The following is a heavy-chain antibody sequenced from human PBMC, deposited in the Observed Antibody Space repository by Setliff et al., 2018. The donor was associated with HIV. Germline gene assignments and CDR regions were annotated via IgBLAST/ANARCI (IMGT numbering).Heavy chain of an antibody. CDR1: GFTFSSYA. CDR2: ISGSGGST. D-gene: IGHD3-16*02. Sequence: GGSLRLSCAASGFTFSSYAMSWVRQAPGKGLEWVSAISGSGGSTYYADSVKGRFTISRDNSKNTLYLQMNSLRAEDTAVYYCAKDPLKYYDYVWGSYRSNSFDCWGQGTLVTVSS. V-gene: IGHV3-23*01. J-gene: IGHJ4*02. CDR3: AKDPLKYYDYVWGSYRSNSFDC.